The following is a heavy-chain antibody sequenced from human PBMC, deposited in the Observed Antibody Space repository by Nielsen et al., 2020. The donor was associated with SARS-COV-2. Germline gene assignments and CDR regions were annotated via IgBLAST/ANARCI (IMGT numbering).Heavy chain of an antibody. CDR1: GGSVSSYY. D-gene: IGHD1-26*01. CDR2: IYYSGST. V-gene: IGHV4-59*08. J-gene: IGHJ3*02. CDR3: ARLDPSGTNEVFDI. Sequence: GSLRLSCTVSGGSVSSYYWSWIRQPPGKGLEWIGYIYYSGSTNYNPSLESRVTISVDTSKNQFSLKLNSVTAADTAVYYCARLDPSGTNEVFDIWGQGTMVTVSS.